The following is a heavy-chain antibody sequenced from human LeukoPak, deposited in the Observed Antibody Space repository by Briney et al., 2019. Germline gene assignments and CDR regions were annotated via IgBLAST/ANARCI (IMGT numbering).Heavy chain of an antibody. J-gene: IGHJ4*02. D-gene: IGHD3-22*01. CDR2: ISGSGAGT. V-gene: IGHV3-23*01. CDR3: AKADDDSPGYTNYFDY. Sequence: PGESLRLSCAASGFTFSSYAMGWVRQAPGKGLEWVSSISGSGAGTYYADSVKGRCTISRDNSKNTLYLQMNSLRAEDTAVYYCAKADDDSPGYTNYFDYWGQGTLVTVSS. CDR1: GFTFSSYA.